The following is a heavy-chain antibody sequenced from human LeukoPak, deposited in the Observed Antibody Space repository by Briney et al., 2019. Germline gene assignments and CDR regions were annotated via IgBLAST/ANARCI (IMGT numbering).Heavy chain of an antibody. V-gene: IGHV3-74*01. Sequence: GGSLRLSCAASGFTFSSYWMNWVRQAPGKGLVWVSRIASDGSSTTYADPVKGRFSISRDNAKNTLYLQMNSLRVEDTAVYYCARDMVRGAAFDYWGQGTLVTVSS. D-gene: IGHD3-10*01. J-gene: IGHJ4*02. CDR2: IASDGSST. CDR1: GFTFSSYW. CDR3: ARDMVRGAAFDY.